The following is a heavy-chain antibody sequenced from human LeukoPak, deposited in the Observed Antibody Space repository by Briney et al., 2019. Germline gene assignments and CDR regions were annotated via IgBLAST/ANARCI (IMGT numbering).Heavy chain of an antibody. D-gene: IGHD6-6*01. CDR1: GGSISSYY. Sequence: ASETLSLTCTVSGGSISSYYWSWIRQPPGTRLEWIGYIYYSGSTNYNPSLKSRVTISVDTSKNQISLNLSSVTAADTAAYYCARDQQLGYFDYWGQGTLVTVSS. CDR2: IYYSGST. J-gene: IGHJ4*02. CDR3: ARDQQLGYFDY. V-gene: IGHV4-59*01.